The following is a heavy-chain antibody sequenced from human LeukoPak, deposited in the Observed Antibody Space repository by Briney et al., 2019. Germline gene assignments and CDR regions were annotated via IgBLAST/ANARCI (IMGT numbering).Heavy chain of an antibody. J-gene: IGHJ4*02. Sequence: PGGSLRLSCAASGFTVRSNYMSWVRQAPGKGLEWVSVIYSGGSTYYADSVKGRFTISRDNSKNTLYLQMNSLRAEDTAVYYCARGVGSGSRLRAGDYWGQGTLVTVSS. CDR3: ARGVGSGSRLRAGDY. D-gene: IGHD1-26*01. CDR1: GFTVRSNY. V-gene: IGHV3-53*01. CDR2: IYSGGST.